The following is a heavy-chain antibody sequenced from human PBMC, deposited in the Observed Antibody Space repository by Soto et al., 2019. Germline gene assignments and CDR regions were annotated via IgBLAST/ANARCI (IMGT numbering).Heavy chain of an antibody. CDR3: TRRDSGAFDV. J-gene: IGHJ3*01. V-gene: IGHV3-11*01. Sequence: GGSLRLSCATSGFTFRDYYFSWIRQAPGKGLEWISYISHSGKNIYYADSVKGRFTISRDDAKNTLYLQMNSLRAEDTAMYYCTRRDSGAFDVWGHGTMVTVSS. CDR1: GFTFRDYY. CDR2: ISHSGKNI.